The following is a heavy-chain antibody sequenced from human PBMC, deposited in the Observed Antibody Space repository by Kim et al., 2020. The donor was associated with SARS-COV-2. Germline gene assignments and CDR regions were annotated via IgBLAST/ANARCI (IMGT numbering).Heavy chain of an antibody. CDR1: GFSLNTRGMC. J-gene: IGHJ4*02. Sequence: SGPTLVNPTQTLILTCTFSGFSLNTRGMCVSWIRQPPGKALEWLARIDWDNDKYYTTSLRTRLTISKDTSKNQVVLTMTNMDPVDTATYYCARLRCDCSSTICQAAYFDYWGQGTLVTVSS. CDR3: ARLRCDCSSTICQAAYFDY. D-gene: IGHD2-2*01. CDR2: IDWDNDK. V-gene: IGHV2-70*11.